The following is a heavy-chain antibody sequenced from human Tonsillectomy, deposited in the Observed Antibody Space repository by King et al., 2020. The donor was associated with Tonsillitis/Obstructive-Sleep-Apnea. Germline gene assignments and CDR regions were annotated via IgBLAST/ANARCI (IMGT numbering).Heavy chain of an antibody. Sequence: QLVQSGGGVVQPGTSLRLSCAASGFTFNTYGMHWVRQAPGKGLEWVAFIRSDGETKFYLDSVKGRFTVSRDNSKNTVYLQMNSLRADDTAVYFCVRDRKYISFFDYWGQGTLVAVSS. J-gene: IGHJ4*01. V-gene: IGHV3-33*01. CDR2: IRSDGETK. D-gene: IGHD2/OR15-2a*01. CDR1: GFTFNTYG. CDR3: VRDRKYISFFDY.